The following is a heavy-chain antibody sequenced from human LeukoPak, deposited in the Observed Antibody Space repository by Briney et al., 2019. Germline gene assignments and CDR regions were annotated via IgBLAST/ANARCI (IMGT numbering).Heavy chain of an antibody. D-gene: IGHD3-16*01. CDR2: IVPMIGTA. J-gene: IGHJ6*03. V-gene: IGHV1-69*05. Sequence: ASVQVSCKASGGTFRSYAISWVRQAPGQGLEWMGRIVPMIGTANYAQKFQGRVTIITDESTSTAYMELSSLRSEDTAVYYCARHGADHYMDVWGKGTTVTVSS. CDR3: ARHGADHYMDV. CDR1: GGTFRSYA.